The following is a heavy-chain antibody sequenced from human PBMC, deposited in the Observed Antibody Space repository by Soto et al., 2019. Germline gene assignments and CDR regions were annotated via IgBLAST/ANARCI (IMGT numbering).Heavy chain of an antibody. V-gene: IGHV1-8*01. CDR1: GYTFTSYD. CDR3: ARWPAGYYYYGMDV. J-gene: IGHJ6*02. Sequence: QVQLVQSGAEVKKPGASVKVSCKASGYTFTSYDINWVRQATGQGLEWMGWMNPNSGNTGYAQKFQGRVTMTRNTSISTAYMELSSLRSEDTAVYYGARWPAGYYYYGMDVWGQGTTVTVSS. CDR2: MNPNSGNT. D-gene: IGHD1-1*01.